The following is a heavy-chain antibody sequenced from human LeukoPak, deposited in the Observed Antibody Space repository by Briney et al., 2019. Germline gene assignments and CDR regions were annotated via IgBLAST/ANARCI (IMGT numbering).Heavy chain of an antibody. D-gene: IGHD6-6*01. CDR1: GFTFSDYG. CDR3: ARVAYSSSDFDY. CDR2: ISYSGAST. Sequence: GTLRLSCAASGFTFSDYGMNWVRLAPGKGLEWVSAISYSGASTSDADSVKGRFTISRDNSKNTVYLQMNSLRAEDTAVYYCARVAYSSSDFDYWGQGTLVTVSS. J-gene: IGHJ4*02. V-gene: IGHV3-23*01.